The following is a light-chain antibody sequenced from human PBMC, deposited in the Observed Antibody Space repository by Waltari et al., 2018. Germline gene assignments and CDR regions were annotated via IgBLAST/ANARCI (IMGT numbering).Light chain of an antibody. CDR3: TPYT. CDR2: WAS. J-gene: IGKJ2*01. V-gene: IGKV4-1*01. CDR1: QSVLYSSNNKNY. Sequence: DLVMTQSPDSLAVSLGERATINCKSSQSVLYSSNNKNYLAWYQQKPGQPPKLLIYWASTRESGVPDRFSGSGSGTDFTLTISSLQAEDVAVYYSTPYTFGQGTKLEIK.